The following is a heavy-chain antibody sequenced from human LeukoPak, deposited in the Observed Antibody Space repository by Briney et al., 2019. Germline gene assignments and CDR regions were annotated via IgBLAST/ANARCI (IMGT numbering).Heavy chain of an antibody. D-gene: IGHD3-22*01. CDR1: GFTVSSNY. CDR2: IYSGGNT. J-gene: IGHJ4*02. CDR3: ARDGNYYDSSGPEDY. Sequence: QPGGSLRLSCAASGFTVSSNYMSWVRQAPGKGLEWVSVIYSGGNTYYADSVKGRFTISRDNSKNTLYLQMNSLRAEDTAVYYCARDGNYYDSSGPEDYWGQGTLVTVSS. V-gene: IGHV3-66*01.